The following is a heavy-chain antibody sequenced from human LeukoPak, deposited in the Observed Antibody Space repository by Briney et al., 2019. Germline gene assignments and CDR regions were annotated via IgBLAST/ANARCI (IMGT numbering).Heavy chain of an antibody. CDR1: GFTFSTYA. CDR3: AKRHCSGGSCFSGVDY. J-gene: IGHJ4*02. V-gene: IGHV3-23*01. Sequence: GGSLRLSCAASGFTFSTYAMSWVRQAPGKGLEWVSLISPAGGSIYYADYVKGRFTISRDNSENTLYLQMSSLRTEDTAVYYCAKRHCSGGSCFSGVDYWGQGTLVTVSS. D-gene: IGHD2-15*01. CDR2: ISPAGGSI.